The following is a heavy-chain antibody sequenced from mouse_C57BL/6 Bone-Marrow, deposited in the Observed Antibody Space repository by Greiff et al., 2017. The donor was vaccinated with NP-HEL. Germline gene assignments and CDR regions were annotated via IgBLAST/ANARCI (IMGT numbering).Heavy chain of an antibody. V-gene: IGHV5-17*01. Sequence: EVQGVESGGGLVKPGGSLKLSCAASGFNFSDYGMHWVRQAPEKGLEWVAYISSGSSTIYYADTVKGRFTISRDNAKNTLFLQMTSLRSEDTAMYYCAIGLLRNYYAMDYWGQVTSVTVSS. J-gene: IGHJ4*01. CDR1: GFNFSDYG. CDR2: ISSGSSTI. CDR3: AIGLLRNYYAMDY. D-gene: IGHD1-1*01.